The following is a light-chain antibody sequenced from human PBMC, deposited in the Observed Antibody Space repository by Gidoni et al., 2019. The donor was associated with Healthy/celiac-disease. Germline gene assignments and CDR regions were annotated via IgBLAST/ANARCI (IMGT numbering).Light chain of an antibody. CDR3: QQYDNLPVT. V-gene: IGKV1-33*01. CDR1: QDISNY. CDR2: DAS. Sequence: DIQMTQSPSSLSASVGDRVTITCQASQDISNYFNWYQQKPGKAPKLLIYDASNLETGVPSRFSGSGSVTDFTFTISSLQPEDIATYYCQQYDNLPVTFXPXTKVDIK. J-gene: IGKJ3*01.